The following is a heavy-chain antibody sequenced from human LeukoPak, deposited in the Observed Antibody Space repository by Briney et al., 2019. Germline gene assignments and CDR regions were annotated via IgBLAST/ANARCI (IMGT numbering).Heavy chain of an antibody. Sequence: PGGSLRLSCAASGFTFSSYAMHWVRQAPGKGLEYVSAISSNGGSTYYANSVKGRFTISRDNSKNTLCLQMGSLRAEDMAVYYCARDKGAGDYYFDYWGQGTLVTVSS. CDR1: GFTFSSYA. J-gene: IGHJ4*02. V-gene: IGHV3-64*01. D-gene: IGHD1-26*01. CDR3: ARDKGAGDYYFDY. CDR2: ISSNGGST.